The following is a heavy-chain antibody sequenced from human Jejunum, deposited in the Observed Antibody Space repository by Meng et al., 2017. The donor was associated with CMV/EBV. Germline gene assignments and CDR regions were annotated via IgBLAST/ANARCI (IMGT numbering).Heavy chain of an antibody. D-gene: IGHD5-18*01. J-gene: IGHJ4*02. CDR2: ISYDGSNK. V-gene: IGHV3-30-3*01. CDR3: ARGYNYGPHDY. Sequence: AASGFAFNNYAIHWVRQAPGKGLEWVTLISYDGSNKFSADSVKGRFTISRDNSKNTVYVQMNSLRVEDTAMYFCARGYNYGPHDYWGQGTRVTVSS. CDR1: GFAFNNYA.